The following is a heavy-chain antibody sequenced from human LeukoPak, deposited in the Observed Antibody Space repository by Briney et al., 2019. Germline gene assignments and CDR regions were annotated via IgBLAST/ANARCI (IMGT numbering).Heavy chain of an antibody. CDR1: GFTFSSYW. V-gene: IGHV3-30*03. CDR3: ARICSLTLSPQKDAFDI. Sequence: GGSLTLSCAASGFTFSSYWMTWVRQAPGKGLEWVAGMSKDGATIRYEGSVEGRFTISRDNSKNTVYLQMNSLRAEDTAVYYCARICSLTLSPQKDAFDIWGQGTMVTVSS. J-gene: IGHJ3*02. CDR2: MSKDGATI. D-gene: IGHD3-16*01.